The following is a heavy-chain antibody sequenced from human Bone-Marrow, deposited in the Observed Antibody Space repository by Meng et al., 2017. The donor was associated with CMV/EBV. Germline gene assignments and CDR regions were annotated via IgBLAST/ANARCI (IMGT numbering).Heavy chain of an antibody. CDR3: ARGYYDFWSGYTWYYGMDV. V-gene: IGHV4-34*01. CDR1: GGSFSGYY. Sequence: GSLRLSCAVFGGSFSGYYWSWIRQPPGKGLEWIGEINHSGSTNYNLSLKSRVTISVDTSKNQFSLKLSSVTAADTAVYYCARGYYDFWSGYTWYYGMDVWGQGTTVTVSS. D-gene: IGHD3-3*01. J-gene: IGHJ6*02. CDR2: INHSGST.